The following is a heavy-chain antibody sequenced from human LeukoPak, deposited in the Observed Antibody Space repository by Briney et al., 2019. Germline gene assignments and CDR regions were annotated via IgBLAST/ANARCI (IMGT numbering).Heavy chain of an antibody. CDR3: ARSLVYCSSTSCPFDY. D-gene: IGHD2-2*01. CDR2: IIPIFGTA. V-gene: IGHV1-69*13. CDR1: GGTFSSYA. J-gene: IGHJ4*02. Sequence: SVKVSCKASGGTFSSYAISWVRQAPGQGLEWMGGIIPIFGTANYAQKFQGRVTITADESTSTAYMELSSLRSEDTAVYYCARSLVYCSSTSCPFDYWGQGTLVTVSS.